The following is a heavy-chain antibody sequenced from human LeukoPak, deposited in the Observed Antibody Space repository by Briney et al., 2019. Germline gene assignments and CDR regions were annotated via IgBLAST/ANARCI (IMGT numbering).Heavy chain of an antibody. CDR3: ARVAVTGIGVDY. CDR1: GFTFSDYY. J-gene: IGHJ4*02. CDR2: LSNSGNTI. D-gene: IGHD6-19*01. Sequence: PGASLRLSCAVPGFTFSDYYMSWIRQAPGKGLEWISYLSNSGNTIYYANSVKGRFTISRDNAKNSLYLQMNSLRAEDTAVYYCARVAVTGIGVDYWGQGILVTVS. V-gene: IGHV3-11*04.